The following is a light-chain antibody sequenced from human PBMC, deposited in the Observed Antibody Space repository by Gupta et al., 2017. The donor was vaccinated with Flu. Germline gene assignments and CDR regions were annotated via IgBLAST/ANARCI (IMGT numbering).Light chain of an antibody. Sequence: QSALTQRASVFGPPGQSHTISCTGTSSDVGSHNLVSWYQLHPGKAPKLMIYEGSKRPSGVSNRFSDSKSVNTASLTISGLHAEDEADYYCFSYACSSTWVFGGGTKLTVL. CDR3: FSYACSSTWV. CDR1: SSDVGSHNL. J-gene: IGLJ3*02. CDR2: EGS. V-gene: IGLV2-23*01.